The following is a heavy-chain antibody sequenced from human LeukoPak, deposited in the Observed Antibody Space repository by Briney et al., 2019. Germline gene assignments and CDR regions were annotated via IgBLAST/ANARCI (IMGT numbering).Heavy chain of an antibody. V-gene: IGHV4-34*01. D-gene: IGHD4-17*01. CDR3: AREDTVTRVLDY. J-gene: IGHJ4*02. CDR2: INHSGST. Sequence: SETLSLTCAVYGGSFSGYYWSWIRQPPGKGLEWIGEINHSGSTNYNPSLKSRVTIPVDTSKNQFSLKLSSATAADTAVYYCAREDTVTRVLDYWGQGTLVTVSS. CDR1: GGSFSGYY.